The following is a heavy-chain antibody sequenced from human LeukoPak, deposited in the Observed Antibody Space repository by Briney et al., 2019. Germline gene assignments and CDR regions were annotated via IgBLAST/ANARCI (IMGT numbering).Heavy chain of an antibody. V-gene: IGHV3-48*04. D-gene: IGHD3-22*01. CDR3: ARDLGVKDYYDSSGYYPEAFQH. Sequence: PGGSLRLSCAASGFTFSSYSMNWVRQAPGKGLEWVSYISSSSSTIYYADSVKGRFTISRDNAKNSLYLQMNSLRAEGTAVYYCARDLGVKDYYDSSGYYPEAFQHWGQGTLVTVSS. CDR1: GFTFSSYS. CDR2: ISSSSSTI. J-gene: IGHJ1*01.